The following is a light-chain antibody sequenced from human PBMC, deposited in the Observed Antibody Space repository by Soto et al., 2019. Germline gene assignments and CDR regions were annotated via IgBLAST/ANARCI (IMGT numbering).Light chain of an antibody. CDR3: QKYITYQWT. J-gene: IGKJ1*01. CDR1: QSISSW. CDR2: DAS. V-gene: IGKV1-5*01. Sequence: DIQMTQFPSTLSASVGDRVTITCRASQSISSWLAWYQQRPGRAPKLLIYDASTLEGGVSSRFSGSGSGTEFTLTIISLQPDDFATYYCQKYITYQWTFGQGTNV.